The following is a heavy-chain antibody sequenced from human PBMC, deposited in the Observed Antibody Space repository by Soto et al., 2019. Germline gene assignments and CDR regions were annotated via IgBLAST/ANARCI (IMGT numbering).Heavy chain of an antibody. CDR3: AREDDIVLMGGRYFDL. D-gene: IGHD2-8*01. Sequence: QVQLQESGPGLVKPSQTLSLTCTVSGGSISSGGYYWSWIRQHPGKGLEWIGYIYYSGSTYYNPYLKSRFTISVDTSKNQFSLKLSSVTAADTAVYYCAREDDIVLMGGRYFDLWGRGTLVTVSS. V-gene: IGHV4-31*03. CDR1: GGSISSGGYY. J-gene: IGHJ2*01. CDR2: IYYSGST.